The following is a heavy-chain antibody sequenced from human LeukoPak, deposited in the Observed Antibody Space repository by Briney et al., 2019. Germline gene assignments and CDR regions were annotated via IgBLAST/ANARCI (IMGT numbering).Heavy chain of an antibody. D-gene: IGHD1-26*01. Sequence: KPSETLSLTCTVSGGSISTTSFYWGWIRQPPGKGLEWIGSISNSGGTFYNPSLKSRVTISVDTSKNQFSLGLSSVTAADTALYYCARRSSGSTAAFDIWGQGTMVTVSS. V-gene: IGHV4-39*01. CDR2: ISNSGGT. J-gene: IGHJ3*02. CDR1: GGSISTTSFY. CDR3: ARRSSGSTAAFDI.